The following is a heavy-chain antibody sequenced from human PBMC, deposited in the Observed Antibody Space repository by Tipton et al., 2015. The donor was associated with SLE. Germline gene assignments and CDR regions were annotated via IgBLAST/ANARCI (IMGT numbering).Heavy chain of an antibody. CDR3: AGGNFSLNY. CDR2: IYYSGST. Sequence: TLSLTCTVSGGSISSSSYYWGWIRQPPGKGLEWIGYIYYSGSTNYNPSLKSRVTISVDTSKNQFSLKLSSVTAADTAVYYCAGGNFSLNYWGQGTLVTVSS. CDR1: GGSISSSSYY. J-gene: IGHJ4*02. D-gene: IGHD3-16*01. V-gene: IGHV4-61*05.